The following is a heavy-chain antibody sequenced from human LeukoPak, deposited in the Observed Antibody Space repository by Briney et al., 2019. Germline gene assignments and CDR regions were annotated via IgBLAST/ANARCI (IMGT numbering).Heavy chain of an antibody. CDR3: AREFGELPLRGRIAFDY. J-gene: IGHJ4*02. D-gene: IGHD3-10*01. CDR2: INTNTGNP. CDR1: GYTFTGYY. V-gene: IGHV7-4-1*02. Sequence: ASVKVSCKASGYTFTGYYMHWVRQAPGQGLEWMGWINTNTGNPTYAQGFTGRFVFSLDTSVSTAYLQISSLKAEDTAVYYCAREFGELPLRGRIAFDYWGQGTLVTVSS.